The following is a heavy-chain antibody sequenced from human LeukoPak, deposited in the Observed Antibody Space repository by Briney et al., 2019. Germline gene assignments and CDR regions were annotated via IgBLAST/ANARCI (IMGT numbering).Heavy chain of an antibody. V-gene: IGHV1-18*04. CDR3: ARVNRITIFGVAKGIDY. CDR2: ISAYNGNT. D-gene: IGHD3-3*01. Sequence: ASVKVSCKASGYTFTGYYMHWVRQAPGQGLEWMGWISAYNGNTNYAQKLQGRVTMTTDTSTSTAYMELRSLRSDDTAVYYCARVNRITIFGVAKGIDYWGQGTLVTVSS. CDR1: GYTFTGYY. J-gene: IGHJ4*02.